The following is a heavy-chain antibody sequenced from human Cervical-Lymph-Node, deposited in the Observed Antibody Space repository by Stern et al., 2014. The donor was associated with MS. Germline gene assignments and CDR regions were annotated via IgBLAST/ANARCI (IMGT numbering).Heavy chain of an antibody. CDR3: ARWGYGDYEADY. J-gene: IGHJ4*02. D-gene: IGHD4-17*01. CDR1: PYSISSGYY. Sequence: QLQLQESGPRLVKPSETLSLTCSVSPYSISSGYYWAWIRQSPGQGLEWIGTTHRSGSTYYNPSLKSRVTISADTSKNQFFLMLTSVAAADTAVYYCARWGYGDYEADYWGQGTLVTVSS. CDR2: THRSGST. V-gene: IGHV4-38-2*02.